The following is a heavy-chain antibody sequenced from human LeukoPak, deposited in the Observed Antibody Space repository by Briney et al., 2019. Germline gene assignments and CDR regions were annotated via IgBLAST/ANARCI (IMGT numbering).Heavy chain of an antibody. CDR3: ATSYYDSSGYYFGE. J-gene: IGHJ4*02. V-gene: IGHV3-30*03. D-gene: IGHD3-22*01. Sequence: PGGSLRLSCAASGFTFSSYGMHWVRQAPGKGLEWVAVISYDGSNKYYADSVKGRFTISRDNSKNTLYLQMNSLRAEDTAVYYCATSYYDSSGYYFGEGGQGTLVAVSS. CDR1: GFTFSSYG. CDR2: ISYDGSNK.